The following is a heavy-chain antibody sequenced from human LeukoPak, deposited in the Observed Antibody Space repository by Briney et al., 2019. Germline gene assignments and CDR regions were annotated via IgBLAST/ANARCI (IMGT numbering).Heavy chain of an antibody. Sequence: PGTLSLTCAVSGGSISSNNWWSWVRQPPGKGLEWIGEIYHHGATNYNPSLKSRVTLSVDKSKNQFSLELRSVTAADTAVYYCARGPSVAAHLDYWGQGTLVTVSS. CDR3: ARGPSVAAHLDY. D-gene: IGHD5-12*01. V-gene: IGHV4-4*03. CDR1: GGSISSNNW. CDR2: IYHHGAT. J-gene: IGHJ4*02.